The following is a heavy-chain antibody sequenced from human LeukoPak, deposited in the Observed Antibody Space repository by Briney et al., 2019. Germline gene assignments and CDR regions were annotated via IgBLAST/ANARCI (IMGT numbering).Heavy chain of an antibody. CDR3: ARGTNTLHFDS. D-gene: IGHD2-15*01. CDR2: ISYSRTT. CDR1: DASINSSRWY. Sequence: SATLSLTCRVSDASINSSRWYWGWIRQPPGKGLAWIGIISYSRTTPYNPSLKSRVTMSIDTSKQFSLKLSSVTAADTAVYFCARGTNTLHFDSWGQGALVTVSS. V-gene: IGHV4-39*07. J-gene: IGHJ4*02.